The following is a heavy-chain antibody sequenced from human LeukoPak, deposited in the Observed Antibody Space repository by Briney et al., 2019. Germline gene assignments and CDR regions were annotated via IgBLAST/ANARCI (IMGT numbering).Heavy chain of an antibody. D-gene: IGHD4-17*01. CDR2: IYYSGST. CDR3: ARQGGYGDYRLDY. CDR1: GGSISSGGYY. J-gene: IGHJ4*02. Sequence: SETLSLTCTVSGGSISSGGYYWSWIRQHPGKGLEWIGYIYYSGSTNYNPSLKSRVTISVDTSKNQFSLKLSSVTAADTAVYYCARQGGYGDYRLDYWGQGTLVTVSS. V-gene: IGHV4-61*08.